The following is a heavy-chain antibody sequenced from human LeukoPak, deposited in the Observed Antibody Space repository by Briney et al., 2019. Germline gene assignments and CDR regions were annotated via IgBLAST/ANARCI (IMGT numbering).Heavy chain of an antibody. J-gene: IGHJ3*02. CDR1: GYTFTSYD. CDR2: MNPNSGNT. V-gene: IGHV1-8*01. D-gene: IGHD5-24*01. Sequence: ASVKVSCKASGYTFTSYDINWVRQAPGQGLEWMGWMNPNSGNTGYAQKFQGRVTMTRNTSISTAYMELSSLRSEDTAVYYCARGHLRWLQPDAFDIWGQGTMVTVSS. CDR3: ARGHLRWLQPDAFDI.